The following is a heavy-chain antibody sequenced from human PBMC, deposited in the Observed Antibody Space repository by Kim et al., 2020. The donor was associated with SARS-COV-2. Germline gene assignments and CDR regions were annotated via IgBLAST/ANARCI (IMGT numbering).Heavy chain of an antibody. CDR2: ISSNGGST. D-gene: IGHD2-15*01. CDR3: VKDGIVVVVSPNWFDP. CDR1: GFTFSSYA. Sequence: GGSLRLSCSASGFTFSSYAMHWVRQAPGKGLEYVSAISSNGGSTYYADSVKGRFTISRDNSKNTLYLQMSSLRAEDTAVYYCVKDGIVVVVSPNWFDPWGQGTLVTVSS. V-gene: IGHV3-64D*09. J-gene: IGHJ5*02.